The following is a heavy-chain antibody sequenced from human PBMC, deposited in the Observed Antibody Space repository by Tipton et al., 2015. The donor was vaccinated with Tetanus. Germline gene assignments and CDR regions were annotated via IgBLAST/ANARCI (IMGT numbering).Heavy chain of an antibody. CDR2: IYYSGTT. Sequence: TLSLTCDVSGGPVSSSNWWSWVRQAPGKGLEWIGEIYYSGTTNYNPSLKSRVTISTDKSKNQVSQRLNSVTAADTAVYFCARTPDYYYGMDVWGQGTTVTVSS. V-gene: IGHV4-4*01. CDR3: ARTPDYYYGMDV. J-gene: IGHJ6*02. CDR1: GGPVSSSNW.